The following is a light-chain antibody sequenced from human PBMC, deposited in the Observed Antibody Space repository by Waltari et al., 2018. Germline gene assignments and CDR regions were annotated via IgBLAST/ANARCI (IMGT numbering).Light chain of an antibody. CDR1: SSDVGAYNY. CDR2: AVS. Sequence: QSALTQPPSASGSPGQSVTISCTGSSSDVGAYNYVSWYQQHPGKAPKLMIYAVSKRPSGVPDRFSGSKSGNTASLTVSGLQAEDEADYYCSSHAGSKNYVVFGGGTKLTVL. CDR3: SSHAGSKNYVV. V-gene: IGLV2-8*01. J-gene: IGLJ2*01.